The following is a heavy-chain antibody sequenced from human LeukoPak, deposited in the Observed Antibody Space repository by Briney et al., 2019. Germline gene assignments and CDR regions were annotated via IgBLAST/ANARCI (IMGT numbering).Heavy chain of an antibody. Sequence: SETLSLTCTVSGGSISSYYWSWIRQPPGKGLEWIGYIYYSGSTNYNPSLKSRVTISVDTSKNQFSLKLSSVTAADTAVYYCASRSIAAAGFDYWGQGTLVTVSS. V-gene: IGHV4-59*01. CDR3: ASRSIAAAGFDY. CDR2: IYYSGST. CDR1: GGSISSYY. J-gene: IGHJ4*02. D-gene: IGHD6-13*01.